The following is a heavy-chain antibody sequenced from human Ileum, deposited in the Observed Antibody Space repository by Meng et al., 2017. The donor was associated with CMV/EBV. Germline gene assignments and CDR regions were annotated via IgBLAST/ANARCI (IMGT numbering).Heavy chain of an antibody. D-gene: IGHD3/OR15-3a*01. CDR1: GFTFSHYS. CDR3: VNRAWMDF. CDR2: INECGDRT. J-gene: IGHJ4*02. Sequence: LLQSGGGLHQPGGSLRFSCEASGFTFSHYSMTWVRQAPGKGLAGVSGINECGDRTYHADSVKGRCTISRDNSKNTLYLQMNSLRVEDTAIYYCVNRAWMDFWGQGNLVTVSS. V-gene: IGHV3-23*01.